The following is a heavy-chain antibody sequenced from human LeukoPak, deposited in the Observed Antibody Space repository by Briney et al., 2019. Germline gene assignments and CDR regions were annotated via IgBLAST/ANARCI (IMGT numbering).Heavy chain of an antibody. CDR3: ARAKWSGNHIDY. J-gene: IGHJ4*02. CDR2: IYTCGST. Sequence: SETLSLTCTVSGGSISSGSYYWSWIRQPAGKGLEWIGRIYTCGSTNYNPSLKSRVTISVDTSKNQFSLKLSSVTAADTAVYYCARAKWSGNHIDYWGQGTLVTVSS. D-gene: IGHD3-3*01. CDR1: GGSISSGSYY. V-gene: IGHV4-61*02.